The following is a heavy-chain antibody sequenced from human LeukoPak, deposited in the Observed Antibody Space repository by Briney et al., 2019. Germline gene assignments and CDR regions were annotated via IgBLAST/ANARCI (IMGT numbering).Heavy chain of an antibody. CDR2: ISGGGVTT. D-gene: IGHD3-16*01. V-gene: IGHV3-23*01. CDR3: ARNQQLGGHSYYYYGMDV. CDR1: GFTSIAYA. Sequence: GGSLRLSCVGSGFTSIAYALTWARQAPGKGLEWVSGISGGGVTTYYADSVKGRFTISRDSSKNTLYLQMNSLRADDTAIYYCARNQQLGGHSYYYYGMDVWGQGTTVTVSS. J-gene: IGHJ6*02.